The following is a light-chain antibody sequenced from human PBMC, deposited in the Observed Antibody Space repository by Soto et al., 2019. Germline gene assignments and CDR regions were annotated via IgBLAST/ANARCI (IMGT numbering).Light chain of an antibody. CDR2: EVS. J-gene: IGLJ1*01. CDR3: LSKTSSISYV. CDR1: TSYVGGYNY. V-gene: IGLV2-14*01. Sequence: QSALTQPASVSGSPGQSITISCTGTTSYVGGYNYVSWYQQHPGKVPKLLIHEVSNRPSGVSNRFSGSKSGNTASLTISGLQAEDEADYYCLSKTSSISYVFGTGTKLTVL.